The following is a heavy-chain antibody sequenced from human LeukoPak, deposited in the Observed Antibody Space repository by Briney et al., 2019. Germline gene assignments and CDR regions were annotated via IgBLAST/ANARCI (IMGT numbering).Heavy chain of an antibody. V-gene: IGHV1-2*02. D-gene: IGHD3-16*01. CDR1: GYTFTGYY. CDR2: INPNSGDT. CDR3: ARDLGASARTRYMDV. J-gene: IGHJ6*03. Sequence: ASVKVSCKASGYTFTGYYMHWVRQAPGQGLEWMGWINPNSGDTNYGQKFQGRVTMTRDTSISTAYMELSRLRSDDTAVYYCARDLGASARTRYMDVWGKGTTVTVSS.